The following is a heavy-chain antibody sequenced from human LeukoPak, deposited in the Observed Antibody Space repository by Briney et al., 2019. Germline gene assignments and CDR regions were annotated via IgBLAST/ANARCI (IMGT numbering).Heavy chain of an antibody. D-gene: IGHD2-15*01. CDR2: MYYSGST. Sequence: SETLSLTCTVSGGSTSSYYCSWIRQPPGKGLEWIGYMYYSGSTNYNPSLKGRVTISVDMSKNQFSLKLSSVTAADTAVYYCVRSSTYHLFDDWGQGTLVTVSS. V-gene: IGHV4-59*08. CDR1: GGSTSSYY. CDR3: VRSSTYHLFDD. J-gene: IGHJ4*02.